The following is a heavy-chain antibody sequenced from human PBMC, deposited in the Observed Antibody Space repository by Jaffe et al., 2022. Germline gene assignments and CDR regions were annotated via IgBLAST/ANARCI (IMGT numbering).Heavy chain of an antibody. CDR3: AKERGYSSSWYNVGVFDY. V-gene: IGHV3-30*02. Sequence: QVQLVESGGGVVQPGGSLRLSCAASGFTFSSYGMHWVRQAPGKGLEWVAFIRYDGSNKYYADSVKGRFTISRDNSKNTLYLQMNSLRAEDTAVYYCAKERGYSSSWYNVGVFDYWGQGTLVTVSS. CDR1: GFTFSSYG. CDR2: IRYDGSNK. J-gene: IGHJ4*02. D-gene: IGHD6-13*01.